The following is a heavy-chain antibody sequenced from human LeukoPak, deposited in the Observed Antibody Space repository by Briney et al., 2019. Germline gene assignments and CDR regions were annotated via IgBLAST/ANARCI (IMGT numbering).Heavy chain of an antibody. J-gene: IGHJ4*02. CDR2: ISWNSGSI. V-gene: IGHV3-9*01. D-gene: IGHD6-19*01. CDR3: AKGGWQWLASYYFDS. Sequence: GRSLRLSCAASGFTFDDYAMHWVRQAPGKGLEWVSGISWNSGSIGYADSVKGRFTISRDNAKNSLYLQMNSLRAEDTALYYCAKGGWQWLASYYFDSWGQGTLVTVSS. CDR1: GFTFDDYA.